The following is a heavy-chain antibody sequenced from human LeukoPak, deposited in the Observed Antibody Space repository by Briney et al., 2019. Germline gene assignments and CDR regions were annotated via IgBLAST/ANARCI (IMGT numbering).Heavy chain of an antibody. CDR1: GYTFTSYD. V-gene: IGHV1-8*01. CDR3: ARGRRGCSSTSCYPAKNWFDP. D-gene: IGHD2-2*01. Sequence: ASVKVSCKAPGYTFTSYDINWVRQATGQGLEWMGWMNPNSGNTGYARKFQGRVTMTRNTSISTAYMELSSLRSEDTAVYYCARGRRGCSSTSCYPAKNWFDPWGQGTLVTVSS. CDR2: MNPNSGNT. J-gene: IGHJ5*02.